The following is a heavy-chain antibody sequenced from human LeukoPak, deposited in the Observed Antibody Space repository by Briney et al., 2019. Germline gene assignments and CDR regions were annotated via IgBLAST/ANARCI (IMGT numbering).Heavy chain of an antibody. J-gene: IGHJ4*02. CDR3: ARGGLSIMGY. CDR2: IKSKTDGGTT. Sequence: GGSLRLSCAASGFTFSNAWMNWVRQAPGKGLEWVGRIKSKTDGGTTDYAAPVKGRFAISRDDSKSTLYLQMNSLKTEDTAVYFCARGGLSIMGYWGQGTLVTVSS. CDR1: GFTFSNAW. V-gene: IGHV3-15*07. D-gene: IGHD2/OR15-2a*01.